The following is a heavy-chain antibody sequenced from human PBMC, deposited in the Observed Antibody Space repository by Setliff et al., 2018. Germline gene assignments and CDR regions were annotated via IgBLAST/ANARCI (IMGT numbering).Heavy chain of an antibody. CDR2: ISAYNGNT. CDR3: ARALGATITHFDY. D-gene: IGHD1-26*01. V-gene: IGHV1-18*01. Sequence: ASVKVYCKASGDTFSTNVLSWVRQAPGQGLEWMGWISAYNGNTNYAQKLQGRVTMTTDTSTSTAYMELRSLRSDDTAVYYCARALGATITHFDYWGQGTLVTVSS. J-gene: IGHJ4*02. CDR1: GDTFSTNV.